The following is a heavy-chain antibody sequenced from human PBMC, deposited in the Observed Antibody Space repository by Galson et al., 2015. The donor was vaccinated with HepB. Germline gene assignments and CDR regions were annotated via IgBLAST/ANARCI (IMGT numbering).Heavy chain of an antibody. V-gene: IGHV3-30*03. D-gene: IGHD6-19*01. J-gene: IGHJ4*02. CDR2: ISYDGSNK. CDR1: GFTFSRYS. Sequence: SLRLSCAASGFTFSRYSMTWVRQAPGQGLEWVAVISYDGSNKYYADSVKGRFTISRDNSKNTLYLQMNSLRAEDTAVYYCASTRPIAVAGTAFDYWGQGTLVTVSS. CDR3: ASTRPIAVAGTAFDY.